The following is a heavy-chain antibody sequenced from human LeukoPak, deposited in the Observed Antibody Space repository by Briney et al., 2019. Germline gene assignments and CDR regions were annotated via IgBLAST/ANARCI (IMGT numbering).Heavy chain of an antibody. J-gene: IGHJ4*02. CDR2: ISAGGGST. CDR3: AKDAAGPEY. D-gene: IGHD6-13*01. V-gene: IGHV3-23*01. Sequence: GGSLRLSCTASGFTFSSYAMTWVRQAPGKGLFWVSGISAGGGSTYYADSVKGRFTISRDNSRNTLYLQMNSLRAEDTAVYYCAKDAAGPEYWGQGTLVTVSS. CDR1: GFTFSSYA.